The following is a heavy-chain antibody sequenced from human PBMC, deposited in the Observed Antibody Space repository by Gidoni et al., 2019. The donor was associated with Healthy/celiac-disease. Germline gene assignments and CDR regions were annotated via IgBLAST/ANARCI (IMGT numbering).Heavy chain of an antibody. V-gene: IGHV3-33*01. D-gene: IGHD3-22*01. CDR1: GFTFSSYG. CDR2: IWYDGSNK. CDR3: ARAPSGYYDSSGYYFLGGYFDY. Sequence: QVQLVESGGGVVQPGRSLRLSCAASGFTFSSYGMPWVRQAPGKGLAWVAVIWYDGSNKYYADSVKGRFTISRDNSKNTLYLQMNSLRAEDTAVYYCARAPSGYYDSSGYYFLGGYFDYWGQGTLVTVSS. J-gene: IGHJ4*02.